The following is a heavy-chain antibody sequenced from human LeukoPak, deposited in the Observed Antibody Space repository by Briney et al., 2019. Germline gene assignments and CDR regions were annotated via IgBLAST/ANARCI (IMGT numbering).Heavy chain of an antibody. V-gene: IGHV4-61*01. J-gene: IGHJ2*01. CDR1: GGSVSSGSYY. Sequence: SETLSLTCTVSGGSVSSGSYYWSWIRQPPGKGLEWIGYIYYTGTTTYNPSLKSRVTISVDTSKNQFSLNLSSVTAADTAVYYCARRGGLNRGYWYFDLWGRGTLVTVSS. CDR3: ARRGGLNRGYWYFDL. D-gene: IGHD3-16*01. CDR2: IYYTGTT.